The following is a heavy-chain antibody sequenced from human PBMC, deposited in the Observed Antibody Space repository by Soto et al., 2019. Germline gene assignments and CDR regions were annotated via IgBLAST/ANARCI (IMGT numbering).Heavy chain of an antibody. J-gene: IGHJ4*02. CDR3: ARDSTGTTTYLDY. CDR1: GYTFTSYG. CDR2: ISAYNGNT. D-gene: IGHD1-1*01. V-gene: IGHV1-18*01. Sequence: QVQLVQSGAEVKKPGASVKVSCKASGYTFTSYGISWVRQAPGQGLEWMGWISAYNGNTNYAQKLQGRVTMTTDTSTRTAYMEWRSLRSDDTAVYYCARDSTGTTTYLDYGGREPLVTVSS.